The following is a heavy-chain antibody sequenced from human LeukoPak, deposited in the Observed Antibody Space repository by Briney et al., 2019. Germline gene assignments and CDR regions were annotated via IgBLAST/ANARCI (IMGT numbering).Heavy chain of an antibody. CDR3: ARDKGGYTSRDAFDI. D-gene: IGHD5-12*01. Sequence: LRASVKVSCKASGGTFSSYAISWVRQAPGQGLEWMGRIIPILGIANYAQKLQGRVTITADKSTSTAYMELSSLRSEDTAVYYCARDKGGYTSRDAFDIWGQGTMVTVSS. CDR2: IIPILGIA. V-gene: IGHV1-69*04. CDR1: GGTFSSYA. J-gene: IGHJ3*02.